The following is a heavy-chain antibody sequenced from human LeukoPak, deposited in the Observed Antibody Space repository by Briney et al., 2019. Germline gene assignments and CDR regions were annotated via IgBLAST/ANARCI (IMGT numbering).Heavy chain of an antibody. V-gene: IGHV3-30*04. CDR3: AKDQSYYYDSSGYND. CDR2: ISYDKSNK. Sequence: GGSLRLSCAASRFTFSTYAMHWVRQAPGKGLEWVAIISYDKSNKYYADSVKGRFTISRDNSKNTLYLQMNSLRAEDTAVYYCAKDQSYYYDSSGYNDWGQGTLVTVSS. CDR1: RFTFSTYA. J-gene: IGHJ4*02. D-gene: IGHD3-22*01.